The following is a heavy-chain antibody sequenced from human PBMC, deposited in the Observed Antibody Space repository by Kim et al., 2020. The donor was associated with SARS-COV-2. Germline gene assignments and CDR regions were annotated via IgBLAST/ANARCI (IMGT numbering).Heavy chain of an antibody. J-gene: IGHJ4*02. CDR1: GFTFSNAW. CDR2: IKSKTDGGTT. Sequence: GGSLRLSCAASGFTFSNAWMSWVRQAPGKGLEWVGRIKSKTDGGTTDYAAPVKGRFTISRDDSKNTLYLQMNSLKTEDTAVYYCTTATRDPGYSSSWSPRPKNYFDYWGQGTLVTVSS. CDR3: TTATRDPGYSSSWSPRPKNYFDY. V-gene: IGHV3-15*01. D-gene: IGHD6-13*01.